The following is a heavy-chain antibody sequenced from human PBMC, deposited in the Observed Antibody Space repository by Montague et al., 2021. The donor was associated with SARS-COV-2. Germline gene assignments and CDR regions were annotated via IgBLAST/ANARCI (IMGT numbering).Heavy chain of an antibody. J-gene: IGHJ4*02. D-gene: IGHD3-10*01. CDR2: VLYNKGT. V-gene: IGHV4-59*08. CDR1: GVSVTDYY. CDR3: VGHPHDDGLNDRPDF. Sequence: SETLSLTCTVSGVSVTDYYWSWIRQPPGKGLEWVGDVLYNKGTNFNPSLKSRVAISVDTSKTQFFLRLTSVTAADTAFYYCVGHPHDDGLNDRPDFWGQGTLVTVSS.